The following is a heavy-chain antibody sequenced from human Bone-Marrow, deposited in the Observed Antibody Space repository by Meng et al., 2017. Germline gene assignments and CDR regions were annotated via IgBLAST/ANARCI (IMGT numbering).Heavy chain of an antibody. CDR2: IIPIFGKA. CDR1: GGTFSSYA. D-gene: IGHD2-21*01. CDR3: ARVGEYEFDP. V-gene: IGHV1-69*01. Sequence: QWQRGVWGGGVKKPGSSMKASCKAAGGTFSSYAISWVRQAPGQGLEWMGGIIPIFGKANYAQKFQGRVTITTDESTSTAYMELSSLRSEDTAVDYCARVGEYEFDPWGQGTLVTVSS. J-gene: IGHJ5*02.